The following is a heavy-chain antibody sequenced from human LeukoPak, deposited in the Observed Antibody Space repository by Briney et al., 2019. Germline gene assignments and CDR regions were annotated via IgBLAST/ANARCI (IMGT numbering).Heavy chain of an antibody. J-gene: IGHJ4*02. V-gene: IGHV3-9*01. Sequence: GGSLRLSCAASGFTFDDYAMHWVRQAPGKGLEWVSGISWNSGSIGYADSVKGRFTISRDNAKNSLYLQMNSLRAEDTALYYCAKGILLNFRPPQLDYWGQGTLVTVSS. CDR1: GFTFDDYA. D-gene: IGHD1-1*01. CDR2: ISWNSGSI. CDR3: AKGILLNFRPPQLDY.